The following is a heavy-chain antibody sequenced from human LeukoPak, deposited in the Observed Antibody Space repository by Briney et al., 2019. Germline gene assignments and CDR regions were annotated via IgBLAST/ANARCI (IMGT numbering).Heavy chain of an antibody. CDR3: ARERTTVISSYGMDV. CDR1: GFTFSSYS. D-gene: IGHD4-11*01. V-gene: IGHV3-48*02. Sequence: QPGGSLRLSCAASGFTFSSYSMNWVRQAPGKGLEWVSYISSSSSTIYYADSVKGRFTISRDNAKNSLYLQMNSLSDEDTAVYYCARERTTVISSYGMDVWGQGTTVTVSS. J-gene: IGHJ6*02. CDR2: ISSSSSTI.